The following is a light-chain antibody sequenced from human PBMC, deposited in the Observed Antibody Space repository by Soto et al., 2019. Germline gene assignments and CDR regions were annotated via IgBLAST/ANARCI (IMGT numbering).Light chain of an antibody. CDR1: SSNIGAGYD. CDR3: QSYDSSLSGSVV. V-gene: IGLV1-40*01. Sequence: QSVLTQPPSVSGAPGQRVTISCTGSSSNIGAGYDIHWYQQLPGTAPKLLIYGKINRPSGVPDRYSGSKSGTSASLAITGLQAEDEADDYCQSYDSSLSGSVVFGGGTKVTVL. CDR2: GKI. J-gene: IGLJ2*01.